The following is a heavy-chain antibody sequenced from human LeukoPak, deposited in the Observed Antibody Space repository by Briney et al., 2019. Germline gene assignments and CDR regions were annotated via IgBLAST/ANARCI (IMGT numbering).Heavy chain of an antibody. J-gene: IGHJ4*02. V-gene: IGHV1-46*01. Sequence: ASVKLSCKASGYTFTSNYVHWVRQAPGQGLEWMGLINPTTGGASYAQRFQGRVTMTRDTSTSTVYMELSSLRSQDTAVYYCAREMVGYCRGGTCYDYWGQGTLVTVSS. CDR1: GYTFTSNY. D-gene: IGHD2-15*01. CDR3: AREMVGYCRGGTCYDY. CDR2: INPTTGGA.